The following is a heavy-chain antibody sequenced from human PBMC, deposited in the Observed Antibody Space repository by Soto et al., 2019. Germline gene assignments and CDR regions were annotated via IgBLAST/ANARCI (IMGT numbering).Heavy chain of an antibody. Sequence: GGSLRLSCAASGFTFSSYGMHWVRQAPGKGLEWVAAIWYDGSNKYYADSVKGRFTISRDNSKNTLYLQMNSLRAEDTAVYYCARTLLNYDILTGPDYYYYGMDVWGQGTTVTVSS. CDR2: IWYDGSNK. CDR3: ARTLLNYDILTGPDYYYYGMDV. CDR1: GFTFSSYG. V-gene: IGHV3-33*01. J-gene: IGHJ6*02. D-gene: IGHD3-9*01.